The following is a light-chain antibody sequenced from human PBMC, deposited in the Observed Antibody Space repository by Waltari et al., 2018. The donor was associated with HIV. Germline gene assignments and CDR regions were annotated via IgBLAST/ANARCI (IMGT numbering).Light chain of an antibody. J-gene: IGKJ2*01. CDR1: QTISSY. CDR3: QQSYSTPYT. CDR2: AAS. Sequence: DIQLTQSPSSLSASVGDRVTITFRASQTISSYLNWYQQKPGKAPVLLIYAASNLQSGVPSRFSGSGSGTDFTLTISSLHPEDFATYYCQQSYSTPYTFGQGTKLEIK. V-gene: IGKV1-39*01.